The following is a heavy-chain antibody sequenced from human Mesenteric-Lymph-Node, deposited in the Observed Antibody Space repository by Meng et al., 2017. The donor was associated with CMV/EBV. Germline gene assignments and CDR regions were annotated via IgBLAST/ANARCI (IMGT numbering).Heavy chain of an antibody. V-gene: IGHV2-5*02. CDR1: GFSPSTSGVG. Sequence: ITLKESGSTLVNPTHTLTLTCTFSGFSPSTSGVGVGWIRQPPGKALEWLALIYWDDDKRYSPSLKSRLTITKDTSKNQVVLTMTNMDPVDTATYYCAHSSGIAAAGPFYFDYWGQGTLVTVSS. CDR3: AHSSGIAAAGPFYFDY. CDR2: IYWDDDK. J-gene: IGHJ4*02. D-gene: IGHD6-13*01.